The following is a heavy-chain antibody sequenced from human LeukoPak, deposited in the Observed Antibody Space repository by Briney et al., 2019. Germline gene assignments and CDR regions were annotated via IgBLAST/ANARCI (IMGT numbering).Heavy chain of an antibody. CDR2: INPSGGST. Sequence: ASVKVSCKASGYTFTSYYMHWVRQAPGQGLEWMGIINPSGGSTSYAQKFQGRVTMTRDTSTSTVYMELSSLRSEDTAVYYCARELPGGNGGDWFDPWGQGTLVTVSS. V-gene: IGHV1-46*01. D-gene: IGHD3-16*01. CDR3: ARELPGGNGGDWFDP. CDR1: GYTFTSYY. J-gene: IGHJ5*02.